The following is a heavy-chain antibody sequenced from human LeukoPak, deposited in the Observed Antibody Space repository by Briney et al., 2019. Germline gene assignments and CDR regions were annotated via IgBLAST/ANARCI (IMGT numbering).Heavy chain of an antibody. V-gene: IGHV4-59*01. Sequence: SETLSLTCSVSAYSIRGYYWSWIRQPPGKGLEWIGYISYSGSTNYNPSLKSRVTMSVDRSKNQFSLSLSSVTAADTAVYYCARDEAARYNYDSTGYSYASDLWGQGTMVTVSS. CDR1: AYSIRGYY. J-gene: IGHJ3*01. D-gene: IGHD3-22*01. CDR2: ISYSGST. CDR3: ARDEAARYNYDSTGYSYASDL.